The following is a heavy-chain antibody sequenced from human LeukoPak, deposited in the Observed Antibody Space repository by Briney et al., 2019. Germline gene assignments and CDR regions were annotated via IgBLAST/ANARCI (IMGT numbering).Heavy chain of an antibody. CDR3: ARGRLRFLEW. J-gene: IGHJ4*02. CDR2: IYTSGST. D-gene: IGHD3-3*01. CDR1: GGSTSSGSYY. V-gene: IGHV4-61*02. Sequence: PSQTLSLTCTVSGGSTSSGSYYWSWIRQPAGKGLEWIGRIYTSGSTNYNPSPKSRVTISVDTSKNQFSLKLSSVTAADTAVYYCARGRLRFLEWWGQGTLVTVSS.